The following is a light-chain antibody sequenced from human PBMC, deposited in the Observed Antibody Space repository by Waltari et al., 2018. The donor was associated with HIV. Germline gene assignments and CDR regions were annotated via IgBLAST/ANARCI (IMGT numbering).Light chain of an antibody. J-gene: IGKJ4*01. V-gene: IGKV1D-8*01. CDR1: QDVNTY. Sequence: VVWVTQSPSLLSASTGDRVTISCRMSQDVNTYLAWYQQKPGKAPELLISAASTLKTGVPSRFAGSGSGTDFTLTISCLQSEDFATYYCQQYYTFPPTFGGGTKVEV. CDR2: AAS. CDR3: QQYYTFPPT.